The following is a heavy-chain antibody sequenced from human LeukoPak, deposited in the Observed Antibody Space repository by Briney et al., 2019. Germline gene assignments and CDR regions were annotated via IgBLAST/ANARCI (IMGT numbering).Heavy chain of an antibody. Sequence: GGSLRLSCAASGFTLGGNAMSWIRQTPGRGLEWVSGVGGDDRTHYADSVRGRFTISRDNSMNTISLDMNWLRVEDTAIYYCAKDLSWWAAADHWGQGALVTVAS. J-gene: IGHJ1*01. CDR1: GFTLGGNA. V-gene: IGHV3-23*01. D-gene: IGHD2-15*01. CDR3: AKDLSWWAAADH. CDR2: VGGDDRT.